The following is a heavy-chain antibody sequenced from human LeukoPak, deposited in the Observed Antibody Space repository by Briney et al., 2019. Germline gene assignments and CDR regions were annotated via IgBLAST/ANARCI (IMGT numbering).Heavy chain of an antibody. V-gene: IGHV1-2*02. CDR2: INPNSGGT. CDR1: GYTFTGYY. Sequence: ASVKVSCKASGYTFTGYYMHWVRQAPGQGLEWMGWINPNSGGTNYAQKFQGRVTMTRDTSIGTAYMELSRLRSDDTAVYYCARVTTVTTFSAFDIWGQGTMVTVSS. J-gene: IGHJ3*02. D-gene: IGHD4-17*01. CDR3: ARVTTVTTFSAFDI.